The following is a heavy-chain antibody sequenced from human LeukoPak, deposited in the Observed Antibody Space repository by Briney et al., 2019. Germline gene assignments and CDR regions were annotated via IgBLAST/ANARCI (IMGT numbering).Heavy chain of an antibody. CDR3: VKNYANADMVFFD. J-gene: IGHJ4*02. CDR2: ISSSGSTI. Sequence: GGSLRLSCAASGFTFSDYYMSWIRQAPGKGLEWVSYISSSGSTIYYADSVKGRFTISRDNSKNTLFLHMDSLKAEDAAMYYCVKNYANADMVFFDWGQGALVTVSS. D-gene: IGHD2-15*01. V-gene: IGHV3-11*01. CDR1: GFTFSDYY.